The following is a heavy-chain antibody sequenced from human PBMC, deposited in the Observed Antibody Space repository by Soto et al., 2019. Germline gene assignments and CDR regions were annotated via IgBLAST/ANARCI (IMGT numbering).Heavy chain of an antibody. J-gene: IGHJ5*02. Sequence: SETLSLTCTVSGGSISSYYWSWIRQPPGKGLEWIGYIYYSGSTNYNPSLKSRVTISVDTSKNQFSLKLSSVTAADTAVYYCARGHIVATIPGRWFDPWGQGTLVTVSS. CDR1: GGSISSYY. CDR3: ARGHIVATIPGRWFDP. D-gene: IGHD5-12*01. CDR2: IYYSGST. V-gene: IGHV4-59*01.